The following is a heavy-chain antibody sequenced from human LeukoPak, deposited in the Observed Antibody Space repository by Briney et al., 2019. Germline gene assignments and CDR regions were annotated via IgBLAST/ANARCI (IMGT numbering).Heavy chain of an antibody. D-gene: IGHD2-15*01. CDR3: ARRHCSGGTCYYFDY. J-gene: IGHJ4*02. CDR2: INPADSDT. V-gene: IGHV5-51*01. CDR1: GYSFTSHW. Sequence: GGSLQISCKGSGYSFTSHWIGWVRQLPGQGLEGMGIINPADSDTRYSPSFQGQVTISADRSISTAYLQWSSLRASDTAMYYCARRHCSGGTCYYFDYWGQGTLVTVSS.